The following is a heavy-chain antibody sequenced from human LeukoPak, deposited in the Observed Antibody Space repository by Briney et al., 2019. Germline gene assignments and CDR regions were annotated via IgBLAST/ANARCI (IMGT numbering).Heavy chain of an antibody. CDR1: GGSISSGGYY. CDR2: IYYSGST. V-gene: IGHV4-61*08. D-gene: IGHD3-9*01. CDR3: AGTPPRKLRYFDWVFDY. Sequence: SETLSLTCTVSGGSISSGGYYWSWIRQPPGKGLEWIGYIYYSGSTNYNPSLKSRVTISVDTSKNQFSLKLSSVTAADTAVYYCAGTPPRKLRYFDWVFDYWGQGTLVTVSS. J-gene: IGHJ4*02.